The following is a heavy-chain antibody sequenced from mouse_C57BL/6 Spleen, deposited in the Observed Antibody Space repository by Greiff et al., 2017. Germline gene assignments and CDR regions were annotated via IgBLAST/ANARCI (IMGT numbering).Heavy chain of an antibody. V-gene: IGHV14-2*01. J-gene: IGHJ1*03. CDR1: GFNIKDYY. D-gene: IGHD1-1*01. CDR3: ARWIFITTVGAEWYVDV. CDR2: IDPEDGET. Sequence: VQLQQSGAELVKPGASVKLSCTASGFNIKDYYMHWVRQRTEQGLEWIGRIDPEDGETKYAPKFQGQATITADTSSNTAYLQLSSLTSEDTVVYYCARWIFITTVGAEWYVDVWGTGTTVTVSS.